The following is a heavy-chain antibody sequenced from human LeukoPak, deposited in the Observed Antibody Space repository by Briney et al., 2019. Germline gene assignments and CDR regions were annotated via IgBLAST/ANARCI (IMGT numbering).Heavy chain of an antibody. CDR2: IKPTDGGT. Sequence: ASVTVSCKASGYTFTNNYLHWVRQAPGQGLEWVGMIKPTDGGTSYAQKFQGRVTMTWNRSTSTVYMELSSLRSEDTAVYYCAKDPNGDYIGAFDIWGQGTMVTVSS. CDR3: AKDPNGDYIGAFDI. CDR1: GYTFTNNY. D-gene: IGHD4-17*01. J-gene: IGHJ3*02. V-gene: IGHV1-46*01.